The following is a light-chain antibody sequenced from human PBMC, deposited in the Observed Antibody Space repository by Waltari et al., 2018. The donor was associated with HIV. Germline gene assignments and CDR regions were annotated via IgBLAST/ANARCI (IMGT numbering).Light chain of an antibody. CDR1: SEHRTYA. CDR2: LNSDGSH. V-gene: IGLV4-69*01. Sequence: QLVLTHSPSASASLGASVKLTCTLSSEHRTYAIALHQQQPEKGPRFLMKLNSDGSHSKGDGIPDRFSGSSSGAERYLTISSLQSEDEATYYCQTWANGIQVFGGGTKLTVL. CDR3: QTWANGIQV. J-gene: IGLJ2*01.